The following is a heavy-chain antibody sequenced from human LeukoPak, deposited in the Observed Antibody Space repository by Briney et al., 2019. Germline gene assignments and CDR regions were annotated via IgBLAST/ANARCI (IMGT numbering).Heavy chain of an antibody. CDR3: AKTDHASSHFDLFDY. CDR1: GFTFSNYA. D-gene: IGHD6-6*01. Sequence: HPGGSLRLSCAASGFTFSNYAMNCVRQAPRKGLEWVSSIVGSGGDTYYADSVKGRFTISRGNSKNTVYLHVHSLRAGDTAVYYCAKTDHASSHFDLFDYWGQGTLVTVSS. J-gene: IGHJ4*02. CDR2: IVGSGGDT. V-gene: IGHV3-23*01.